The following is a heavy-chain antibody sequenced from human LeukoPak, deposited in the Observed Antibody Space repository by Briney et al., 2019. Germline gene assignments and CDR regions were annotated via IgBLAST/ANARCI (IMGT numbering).Heavy chain of an antibody. D-gene: IGHD2-15*01. CDR1: GHSVTELS. Sequence: ASVKVSCRVSGHSVTELSMHWVRHVPRKGLEWMGGYDPEQGETVYAQILQGRVTMTEDAATDTVYMEVRSLRSEDTAVYYCATDIFEDEEYYYDHWGQGTLVIVSS. CDR3: ATDIFEDEEYYYDH. J-gene: IGHJ4*02. CDR2: YDPEQGET. V-gene: IGHV1-24*01.